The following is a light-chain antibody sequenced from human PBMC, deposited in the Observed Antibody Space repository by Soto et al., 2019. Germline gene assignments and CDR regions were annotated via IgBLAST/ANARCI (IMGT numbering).Light chain of an antibody. J-gene: IGLJ1*01. CDR3: SSYTTSSTRV. CDR2: DVT. Sequence: QSALTQPRSVSGSPGQSVTISCTGTSSDVGGYSYVSWYQHHPGKAPKLMIYDVTKRPSGVPDRFSGSKSGNTASLTISGLQAEDEADYYCSSYTTSSTRVFGTGTKLTVL. V-gene: IGLV2-11*01. CDR1: SSDVGGYSY.